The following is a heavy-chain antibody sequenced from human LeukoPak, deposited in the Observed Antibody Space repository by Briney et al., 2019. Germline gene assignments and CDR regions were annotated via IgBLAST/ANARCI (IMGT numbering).Heavy chain of an antibody. CDR2: ISSSSSYI. Sequence: GGSLRLSCAASGFTFSSYSMNWVRQAPGKGLEWVSSISSSSSYIYYADSVKGRFTISRDNAKNSLYLQMNSLRAEDTAVYYCARKNPFGNTGGFDYWGQGTLVTVSS. CDR1: GFTFSSYS. D-gene: IGHD1/OR15-1a*01. CDR3: ARKNPFGNTGGFDY. V-gene: IGHV3-21*01. J-gene: IGHJ4*02.